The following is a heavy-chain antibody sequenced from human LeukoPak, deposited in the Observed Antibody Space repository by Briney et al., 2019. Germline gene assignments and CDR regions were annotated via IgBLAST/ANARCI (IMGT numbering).Heavy chain of an antibody. CDR2: ISSSGTTI. D-gene: IGHD2-15*01. J-gene: IGHJ5*02. V-gene: IGHV3-48*03. CDR3: ARVGVVVAATGNLWFDP. CDR1: GFTFSSYE. Sequence: PGRSLRLSCAVAGFTFSSYEMNWVSQAPGKGLEWVSYISSSGTTIYYADSVKGRFTISRDNAKNSRYLQMNSLRAEDTAVYYCARVGVVVAATGNLWFDPWGQGTLVTVSS.